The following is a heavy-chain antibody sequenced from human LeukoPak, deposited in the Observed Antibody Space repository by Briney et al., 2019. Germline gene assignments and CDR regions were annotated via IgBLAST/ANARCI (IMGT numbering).Heavy chain of an antibody. Sequence: GGSLRLSCAASGFTFSSYAMHWVRQAPGKGLEWVAVISSDGSRKHYGDSVKGRFTISRDNSERILFLQMNSLRTDDTSVYFCAKYAYNWNAPDGFDMWGQGTMVIVSS. CDR3: AKYAYNWNAPDGFDM. CDR2: ISSDGSRK. V-gene: IGHV3-30-3*02. J-gene: IGHJ3*02. D-gene: IGHD1-1*01. CDR1: GFTFSSYA.